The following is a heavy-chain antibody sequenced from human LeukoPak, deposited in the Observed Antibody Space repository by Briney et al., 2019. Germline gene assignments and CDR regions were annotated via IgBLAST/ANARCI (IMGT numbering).Heavy chain of an antibody. CDR1: GFTFSGSW. J-gene: IGHJ4*02. CDR2: IKEDGGEK. CDR3: ARGTYYDRSTYYPGY. V-gene: IGHV3-7*04. Sequence: GGSLRLSCAASGFTFSGSWMSWVRQAPGKGLEWVADIKEDGGEKYYVDSVKGRFTISRDNVKNSPYLQMNSLRAEDTAVYYCARGTYYDRSTYYPGYWGQGTLVTVTS. D-gene: IGHD3-22*01.